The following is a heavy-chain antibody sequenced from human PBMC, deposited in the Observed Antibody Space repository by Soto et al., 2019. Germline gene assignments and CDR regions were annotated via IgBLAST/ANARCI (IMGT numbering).Heavy chain of an antibody. J-gene: IGHJ6*02. V-gene: IGHV3-21*01. CDR2: ISSSSSYI. CDR1: GFTFSSYS. Sequence: ESGGGLVKPGGSLRLSCAASGFTFSSYSMNWVRQAPGKGLEWVSSISSSSSYIYYADSVKGRFTISRDNAKNSLYLQMNSLRAEDTAVYYCASTGTRLYYYGMDVWGQGTTVTVSS. D-gene: IGHD1-1*01. CDR3: ASTGTRLYYYGMDV.